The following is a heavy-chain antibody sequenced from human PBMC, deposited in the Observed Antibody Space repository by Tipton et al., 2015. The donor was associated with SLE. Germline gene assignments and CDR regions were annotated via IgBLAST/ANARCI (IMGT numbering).Heavy chain of an antibody. CDR2: IYYSGST. CDR3: ARDPSYSSSSQGVDY. J-gene: IGHJ4*02. Sequence: TLSLTCAVYGGSFSGYYWSWIRQPPGKGLEWIGSIYYSGSTYYNPSLKSRVTISVDTSKNQFSLKLSSVTAADTAVYYCARDPSYSSSSQGVDYWGQGTLVTVSS. V-gene: IGHV4-34*01. D-gene: IGHD6-6*01. CDR1: GGSFSGYY.